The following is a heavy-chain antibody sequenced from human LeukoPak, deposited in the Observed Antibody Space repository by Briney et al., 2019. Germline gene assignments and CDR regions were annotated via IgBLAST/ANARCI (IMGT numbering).Heavy chain of an antibody. CDR2: ISSSSGYI. D-gene: IGHD3-22*01. J-gene: IGHJ4*02. CDR1: GFTFNTYS. Sequence: GGSLRLSCAASGFTFNTYSMNWVRQAPGNRLEWVSSISSSSGYIYYADSVKGRFTISRDNAKNSLYLQMNSLRAEDTAVYYCARFSYYENDYWGQGTLVTVSS. CDR3: ARFSYYENDY. V-gene: IGHV3-21*01.